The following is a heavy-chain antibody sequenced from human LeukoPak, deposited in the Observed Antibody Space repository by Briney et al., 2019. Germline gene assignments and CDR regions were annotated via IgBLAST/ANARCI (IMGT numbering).Heavy chain of an antibody. V-gene: IGHV4-4*07. CDR3: ASYFANNRLIVGATRGGRDY. J-gene: IGHJ4*02. CDR1: GGSISSYY. Sequence: PSETLSLTCTVSGGSISSYYWSWIRQPAGKGLEWIGRIYTSGSTNYNPSLKSRVTISVDTSKNQFSLKLSSVTAADTAVYYCASYFANNRLIVGATRGGRDYWGQGTLVTVSS. CDR2: IYTSGST. D-gene: IGHD1-26*01.